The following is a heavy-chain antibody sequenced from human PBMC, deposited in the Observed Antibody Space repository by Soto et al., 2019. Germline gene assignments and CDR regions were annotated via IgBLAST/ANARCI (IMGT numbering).Heavy chain of an antibody. Sequence: QVQLVQSGAEVKKPGASVRVSCKASGYSFTDYHIHWVRQAPGQELEWLGRINPKSGGTSTAQKFQGWVTMTRDRSISTVYVELTRLRSDDTAVYFCARGHSTDCSNGVCSFFYNHEMDVWGQGTTVTVSS. V-gene: IGHV1-2*04. CDR1: GYSFTDYH. CDR2: INPKSGGT. J-gene: IGHJ6*02. CDR3: ARGHSTDCSNGVCSFFYNHEMDV. D-gene: IGHD2-8*01.